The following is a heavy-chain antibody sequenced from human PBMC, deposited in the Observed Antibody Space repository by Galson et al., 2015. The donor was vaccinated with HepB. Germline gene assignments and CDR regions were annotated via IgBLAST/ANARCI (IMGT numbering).Heavy chain of an antibody. CDR2: MNPNSGNT. Sequence: SVKVSCKASGYTFTSYDINWVRQATGQGLEWMGWMNPNSGNTGYAQKFQGRVTMTRNTSISTAYMELSSLRSEDTAVYYCAGGAPPLVGYCSGGSCPYFDYWGQGTLVTVSS. D-gene: IGHD2-15*01. J-gene: IGHJ4*02. V-gene: IGHV1-8*01. CDR1: GYTFTSYD. CDR3: AGGAPPLVGYCSGGSCPYFDY.